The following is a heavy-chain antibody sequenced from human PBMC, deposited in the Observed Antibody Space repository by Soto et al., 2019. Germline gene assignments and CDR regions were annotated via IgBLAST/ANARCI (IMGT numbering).Heavy chain of an antibody. CDR3: ARDRETGGGYFDSYYYGMDV. CDR1: GGSVSSGSYY. D-gene: IGHD2-21*02. Sequence: TSETLSLTCTVSGGSVSSGSYYWSWIRQPPGKGLEWIGYIYYSGSTNYNPSLKSRVTISVDTSKNQFSLKLSSVTAADTAVYYCARDRETGGGYFDSYYYGMDVWGQGTTVTVS. V-gene: IGHV4-61*01. CDR2: IYYSGST. J-gene: IGHJ6*02.